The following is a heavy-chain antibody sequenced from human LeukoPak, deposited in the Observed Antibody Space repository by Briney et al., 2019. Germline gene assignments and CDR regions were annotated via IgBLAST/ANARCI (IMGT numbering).Heavy chain of an antibody. V-gene: IGHV4-39*01. CDR1: GVSISSSSYY. CDR3: ARLAAAGPIHYFDY. J-gene: IGHJ4*02. D-gene: IGHD6-13*01. CDR2: IYYSGST. Sequence: SETLSLTCTVSGVSISSSSYYWGWIRQPPGKGLEWIGSIYYSGSTYYNPSLKSRVTISVDTSKNQFSLKLSSVTAADTAVYYCARLAAAGPIHYFDYWGQGTLVTVSS.